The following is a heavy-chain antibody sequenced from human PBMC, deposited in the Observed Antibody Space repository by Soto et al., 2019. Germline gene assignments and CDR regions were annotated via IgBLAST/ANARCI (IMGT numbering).Heavy chain of an antibody. CDR3: AKDRAVLTYYDILTGGYYFDY. V-gene: IGHV3-23*01. CDR1: GFTFSSYA. Sequence: EVQLLESGGGLVQPGGSLRLSCAASGFTFSSYAMSWVRQAPGKGLEWVSAISGSGGSTYYADSVKGRFTISRDNSKNTLYLQMNSLRAEDTAVHYCAKDRAVLTYYDILTGGYYFDYWGQGTLVTVSS. J-gene: IGHJ4*02. CDR2: ISGSGGST. D-gene: IGHD3-9*01.